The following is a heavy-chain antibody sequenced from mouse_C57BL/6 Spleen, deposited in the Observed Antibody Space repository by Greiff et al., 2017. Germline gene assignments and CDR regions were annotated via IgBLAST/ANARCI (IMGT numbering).Heavy chain of an antibody. J-gene: IGHJ1*03. CDR1: GFTIKNTY. Sequence: VQLQQSVAELVRPGASVKLSCTASGFTIKNTYMHWVKQRPEQGLEWIGRIDPANGNTKYAPKFQGKATITADTSSNTAYLQRSSLTSEDTAIYYCARFNWDWYVDVWGTGTTVTVSS. CDR2: IDPANGNT. D-gene: IGHD4-1*02. V-gene: IGHV14-3*01. CDR3: ARFNWDWYVDV.